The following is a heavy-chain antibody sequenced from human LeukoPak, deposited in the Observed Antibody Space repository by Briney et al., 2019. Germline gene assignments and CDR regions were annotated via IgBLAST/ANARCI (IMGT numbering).Heavy chain of an antibody. D-gene: IGHD4-17*01. CDR1: GFTFSSYV. Sequence: PGGSLRLSCAASGFTFSSYVMHWVRQAPGRGLEWVAVISYDGSNKFYADSVKGRFTISRDNSKNTLYLQMNILRPEDTAVYYRARDYGDYGASLDYWGQRTLVTVSS. V-gene: IGHV3-30-3*01. CDR2: ISYDGSNK. J-gene: IGHJ4*02. CDR3: ARDYGDYGASLDY.